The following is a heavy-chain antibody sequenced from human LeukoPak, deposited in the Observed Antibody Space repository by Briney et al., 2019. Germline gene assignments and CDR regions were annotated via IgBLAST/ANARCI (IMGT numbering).Heavy chain of an antibody. J-gene: IGHJ5*02. Sequence: PGESLRLSCAASGFTFSSYWMHWVRQAPGKGLVWVSRINSDGSSTSYADSVKGRFTISRDNAKNTLYLQMNSLRAEDTAVYYCARDNSVRDEAWWFNPWGQGTLVTVSS. CDR1: GFTFSSYW. D-gene: IGHD5-24*01. CDR2: INSDGSST. V-gene: IGHV3-74*01. CDR3: ARDNSVRDEAWWFNP.